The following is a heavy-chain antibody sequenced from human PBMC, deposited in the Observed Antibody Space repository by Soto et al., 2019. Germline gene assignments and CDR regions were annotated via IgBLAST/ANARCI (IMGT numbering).Heavy chain of an antibody. D-gene: IGHD6-19*01. V-gene: IGHV3-7*05. CDR2: IRQDGSDK. J-gene: IGHJ4*02. Sequence: EVQLVESGGGLVQPGGSLRLSCAASGFTFSSYWMSWVRQAPGKGLEGVANIRQDGSDKYYVDSVKGRFTISRDNSKNSLYLQMNSLRAEDTAIYYCASPQQWLGQRGDFDYWGQGTLVTVSS. CDR1: GFTFSSYW. CDR3: ASPQQWLGQRGDFDY.